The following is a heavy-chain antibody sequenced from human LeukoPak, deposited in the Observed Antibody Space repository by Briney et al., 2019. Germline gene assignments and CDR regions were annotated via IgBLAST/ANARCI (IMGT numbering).Heavy chain of an antibody. CDR3: ARAVYSSSWLEG. CDR2: INPNSGGT. J-gene: IGHJ4*02. CDR1: GYTFTGYY. Sequence: ASVKVSCKASGYTFTGYYMHWVRQAPGQGLEWMGWINPNSGGTNYAQKFQGRVTMTRDTSISTAYMELSRLRSDDTAVYYCARAVYSSSWLEGWGQGTLVTVSS. D-gene: IGHD6-13*01. V-gene: IGHV1-2*02.